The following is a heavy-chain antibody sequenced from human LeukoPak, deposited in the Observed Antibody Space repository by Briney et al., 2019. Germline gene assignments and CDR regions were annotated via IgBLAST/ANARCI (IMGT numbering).Heavy chain of an antibody. Sequence: GSLRLSCAVSAFTVSSNYMSWVRQAPGKGLEWVSVIYSGGSTYYADSVKGRFTISRDNSKNTLYLQMNSLRAEDTAVYYCARVTYYYDSSGYYLDAFDIWGQGTMVTVSS. D-gene: IGHD3-22*01. V-gene: IGHV3-53*01. CDR2: IYSGGST. J-gene: IGHJ3*02. CDR3: ARVTYYYDSSGYYLDAFDI. CDR1: AFTVSSNY.